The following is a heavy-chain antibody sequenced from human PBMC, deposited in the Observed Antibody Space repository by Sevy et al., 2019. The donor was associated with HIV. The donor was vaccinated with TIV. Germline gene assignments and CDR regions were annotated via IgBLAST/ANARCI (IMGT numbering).Heavy chain of an antibody. V-gene: IGHV3-21*01. Sequence: GGSLRLSCAASGFTLSSYSMNWVRQAPGKGLEWVSSISRTSNYIYYADSLKGRFTISRDNAKNSLYLQMNSLRAEDTAMYYCARAPPGIIQTHWYFDLWGRGTLVTVSS. CDR3: ARAPPGIIQTHWYFDL. CDR1: GFTLSSYS. CDR2: ISRTSNYI. J-gene: IGHJ2*01. D-gene: IGHD5-18*01.